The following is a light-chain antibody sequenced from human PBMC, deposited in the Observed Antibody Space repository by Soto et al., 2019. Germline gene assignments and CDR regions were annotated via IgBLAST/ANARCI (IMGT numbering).Light chain of an antibody. CDR3: MQALQTPPI. J-gene: IGKJ3*01. CDR1: QSLLHSNGYNY. CDR2: LGS. V-gene: IGKV2-28*01. Sequence: IVMTQSPLSLPVTPGEPASISCRSSQSLLHSNGYNYLDWYLQRPGQSPQLLIFLGSSRASGVPVRFSGSGSGTHFTLTISSVAADDVGIFYCMQALQTPPIVGPGTEVHIK.